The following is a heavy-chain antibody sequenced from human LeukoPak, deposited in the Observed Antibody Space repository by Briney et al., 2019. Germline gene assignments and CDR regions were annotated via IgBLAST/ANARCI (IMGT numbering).Heavy chain of an antibody. CDR2: IYYSGST. D-gene: IGHD6-13*01. CDR3: ARQPGIAAAGRNYYYGMDV. Sequence: SETLSLTCAVYGGSFSGYYWSWIRQPPGKGLEWIGYIYYSGSTNYNPSLKSRVTISVDTSKNQFSLKLSSVTAADTAVYYCARQPGIAAAGRNYYYGMDVWGQGTTVTVSS. V-gene: IGHV4-59*08. CDR1: GGSFSGYY. J-gene: IGHJ6*02.